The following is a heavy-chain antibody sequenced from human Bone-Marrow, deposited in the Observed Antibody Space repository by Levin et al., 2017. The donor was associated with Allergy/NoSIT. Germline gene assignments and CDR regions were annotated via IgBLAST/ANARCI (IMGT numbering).Heavy chain of an antibody. J-gene: IGHJ4*02. CDR1: GASISQSNW. CDR2: IHHSEAT. Sequence: SETLSLTCAVSGASISQSNWWSWVRQSPGKGLEWIGEIHHSEATNIDPSLESRVTVSIDKSKNHLSLRLRSVTAADTAVYFCAKFSPRSPQLLYGVWDYWGQGILVIVSS. V-gene: IGHV4-4*02. CDR3: AKFSPRSPQLLYGVWDY. D-gene: IGHD4-17*01.